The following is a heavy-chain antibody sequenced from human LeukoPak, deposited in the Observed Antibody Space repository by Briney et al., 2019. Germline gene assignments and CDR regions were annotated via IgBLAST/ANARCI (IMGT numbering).Heavy chain of an antibody. CDR2: IYYGGST. CDR1: GGSISSSSYY. CDR3: ARHGGGGGSLFDY. D-gene: IGHD3-16*01. Sequence: SETLSLTCTVSGGSISSSSYYWGWIRQPQGKGLEWIGSIYYGGSTYYNPSIKSRVTISVDTSKNQFFLKLSSVTAADAAVYYCARHGGGGGSLFDYWGQGTLVTVSS. J-gene: IGHJ4*02. V-gene: IGHV4-39*01.